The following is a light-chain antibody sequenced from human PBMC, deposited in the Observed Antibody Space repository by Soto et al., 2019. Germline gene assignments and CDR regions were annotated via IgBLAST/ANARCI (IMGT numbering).Light chain of an antibody. CDR2: GAS. Sequence: EIVLTQSPGTLSLSPGERATLSCRASQSVSSNFLAWYQQKPGQAPRLLIYGASSRATGIPDRFSGSGSGTDFPLSISRLEAEDFAVYYCQQYGGSPPATFGQGTKLEIK. CDR3: QQYGGSPPAT. J-gene: IGKJ2*01. CDR1: QSVSSNF. V-gene: IGKV3-20*01.